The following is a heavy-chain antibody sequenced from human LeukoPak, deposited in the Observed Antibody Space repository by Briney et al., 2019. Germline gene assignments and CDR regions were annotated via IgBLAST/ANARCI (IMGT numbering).Heavy chain of an antibody. D-gene: IGHD2-2*01. Sequence: GGSLRLSCAASGFIFSHYGMHWVRKAPGKGLEWVAVISFDGSNKYYADSVKGRFTISSDNSKNTLYLQMNSLRAEDTAVYYCAKVIFACSSASCSNYYYYGVDVWGQGTTVTVSS. J-gene: IGHJ6*02. CDR3: AKVIFACSSASCSNYYYYGVDV. CDR2: ISFDGSNK. V-gene: IGHV3-30*18. CDR1: GFIFSHYG.